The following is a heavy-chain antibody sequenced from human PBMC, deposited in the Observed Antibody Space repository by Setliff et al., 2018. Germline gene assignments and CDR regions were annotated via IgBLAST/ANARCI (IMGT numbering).Heavy chain of an antibody. D-gene: IGHD3-10*01. V-gene: IGHV1-69*13. CDR1: GGNFNNYA. CDR2: IIPLFGTT. J-gene: IGHJ5*01. CDR3: ATDQGTRFNF. Sequence: SVKVSCKASGGNFNNYAINWVRQAPGQGLEWVGRIIPLFGTTNLAQEFQGRVTMTADESTETTYMDLTSLRSEDTAVYYCATDQGTRFNFWGQGTLVTVSS.